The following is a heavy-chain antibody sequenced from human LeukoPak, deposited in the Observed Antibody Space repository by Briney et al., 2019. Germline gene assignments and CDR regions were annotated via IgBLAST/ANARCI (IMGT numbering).Heavy chain of an antibody. CDR2: IYYSGST. Sequence: SETLSLTCTVSGGSISSSSYYWGWLRQPPGKGLEWIGSIYYSGSTYYNPSLKSRVTISVDTSKNQFSLKLSSVTAAETAVYYCARHVGIRGYSYGNNWFDPWGQGTLVTVSS. J-gene: IGHJ5*02. V-gene: IGHV4-39*01. CDR1: GGSISSSSYY. CDR3: ARHVGIRGYSYGNNWFDP. D-gene: IGHD5-18*01.